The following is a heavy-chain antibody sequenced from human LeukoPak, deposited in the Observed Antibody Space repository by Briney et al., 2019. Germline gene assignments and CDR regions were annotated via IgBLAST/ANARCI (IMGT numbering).Heavy chain of an antibody. CDR1: GGSFSGYY. J-gene: IGHJ4*02. Sequence: SETLSLTCAVYGGSFSGYYWSWIRQPPGKGLEGIGEINHSGSTNYNPSLKSRVTISVDTSKNQFSLKLSSVTAADTAVYYCARGRAFGGVHGYWGQGTLVTVSS. V-gene: IGHV4-34*01. CDR3: ARGRAFGGVHGY. D-gene: IGHD3-16*01. CDR2: INHSGST.